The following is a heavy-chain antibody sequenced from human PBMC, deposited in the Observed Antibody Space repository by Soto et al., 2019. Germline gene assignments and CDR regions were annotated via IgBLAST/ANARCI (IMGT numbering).Heavy chain of an antibody. CDR3: ATGHDSGYLLFDH. D-gene: IGHD4-17*01. CDR2: IRRSGDTT. J-gene: IGHJ4*01. CDR1: GITFSSSV. Sequence: EVQLLESGGGLVQPGGSLRLSCAASGITFSSSVMNWVRQAPGKGLEWVSTIRRSGDTTYYADSVRGRFTISRDNSKNTLYVQMYSLRADDTAVYYCATGHDSGYLLFDHWGHGTLVTVSS. V-gene: IGHV3-23*01.